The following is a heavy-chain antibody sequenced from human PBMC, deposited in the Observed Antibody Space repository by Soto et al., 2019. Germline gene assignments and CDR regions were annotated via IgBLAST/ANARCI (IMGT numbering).Heavy chain of an antibody. V-gene: IGHV3-21*01. Sequence: PGGSLRLSCAASGFTFSSYSMNWVRQAPGKGLEWVSSISSSSSYIYYADSVKGRFTISRDNAKNSLYLQMNSLRAEDTAVYYCARDGAIYDFWSGYEGWFDPWGQGTLVTVSS. CDR1: GFTFSSYS. CDR3: ARDGAIYDFWSGYEGWFDP. CDR2: ISSSSSYI. J-gene: IGHJ5*02. D-gene: IGHD3-3*01.